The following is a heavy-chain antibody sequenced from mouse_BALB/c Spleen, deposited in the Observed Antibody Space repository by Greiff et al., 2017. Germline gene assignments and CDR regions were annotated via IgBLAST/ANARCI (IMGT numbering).Heavy chain of an antibody. V-gene: IGHV1-69*02. J-gene: IGHJ4*01. CDR1: GYTFTSYW. CDR3: TRDTLLYDGYAMDY. Sequence: QVQLQQPGAELVRPGASVKLSCKASGYTFTSYWINWVKQRPGQGLEWIGNIYPSDSYTNYNQKFKDKATLTVDKSSSTAYMQLSSPTSEDSAVYYCTRDTLLYDGYAMDYWGQGTSVTVSS. CDR2: IYPSDSYT. D-gene: IGHD2-3*01.